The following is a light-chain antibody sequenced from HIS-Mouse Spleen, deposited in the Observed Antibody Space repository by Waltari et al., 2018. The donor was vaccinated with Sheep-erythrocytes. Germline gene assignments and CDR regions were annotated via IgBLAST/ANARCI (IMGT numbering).Light chain of an antibody. J-gene: IGLJ1*01. CDR1: SSNIGSHT. CDR3: AAWDDSLNGYV. CDR2: SNN. V-gene: IGLV1-44*01. Sequence: QSVLTQPPSASGTPGQRVTLSCSGSSSNIGSHTVNWSQKIPGTDPQPPIYSNNQRPSGVPDRFSGSKSGTSASLAISGLQSEDEADYYCAAWDDSLNGYVFGTGTKVTVL.